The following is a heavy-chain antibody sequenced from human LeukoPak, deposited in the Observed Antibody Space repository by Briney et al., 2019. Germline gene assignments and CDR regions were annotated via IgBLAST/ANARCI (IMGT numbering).Heavy chain of an antibody. D-gene: IGHD1-26*01. Sequence: ASVKVSCKAFGYTFTSNYMHWVRQAPGQGPEWMGVISPSGGSTTYAQKFQGRVTLTRDMSISTAYMELSSLRSEDTAVYYCARGGSGSYYVDYWGQGTLVTVSS. CDR2: ISPSGGST. CDR1: GYTFTSNY. J-gene: IGHJ4*02. V-gene: IGHV1-46*01. CDR3: ARGGSGSYYVDY.